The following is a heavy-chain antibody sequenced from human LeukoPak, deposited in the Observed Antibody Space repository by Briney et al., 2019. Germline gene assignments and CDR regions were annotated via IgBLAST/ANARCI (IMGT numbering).Heavy chain of an antibody. Sequence: SETLSLTCTVSGXSISVYYGSWIRQPAGKGLEWIGRIYGSGSTNYNPSLKCRVTMSIDTSTNQFSLKLSSVTAADTAVYYCARGGDISGYYYSINYWGQGTLVTVSS. CDR3: ARGGDISGYYYSINY. CDR1: GXSISVYY. V-gene: IGHV4-4*07. J-gene: IGHJ4*02. CDR2: IYGSGST. D-gene: IGHD3-22*01.